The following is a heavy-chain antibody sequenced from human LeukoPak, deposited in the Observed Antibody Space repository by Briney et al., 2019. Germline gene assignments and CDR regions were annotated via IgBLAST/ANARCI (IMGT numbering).Heavy chain of an antibody. D-gene: IGHD2-2*02. CDR2: IKQGGSEK. CDR1: GFTFSSYW. Sequence: PGGSLRLSCAASGFTFSSYWMSWVREAPGKGLEWGANIKQGGSEKYYVDSVKGRFTISRDNAKNSLYLQMNSLRAEDTAVYYCARVRSAVVVPAAIFGYWGQGTLVTVSS. CDR3: ARVRSAVVVPAAIFGY. J-gene: IGHJ4*02. V-gene: IGHV3-7*01.